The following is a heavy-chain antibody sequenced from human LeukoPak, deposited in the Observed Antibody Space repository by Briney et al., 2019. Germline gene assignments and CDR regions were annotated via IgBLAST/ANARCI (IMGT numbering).Heavy chain of an antibody. V-gene: IGHV1-18*01. J-gene: IGHJ6*02. Sequence: GASVKVSCKASGYTFTSYGISWVRQAPGQGLEWMGWISAYNGNTNYAQKLQGRVTMTTDTSTSTAYMELRSLRSDDTAVYYCARPNYDILTGYYYYYGMDVWGQGTTVTVSS. CDR3: ARPNYDILTGYYYYYGMDV. CDR2: ISAYNGNT. CDR1: GYTFTSYG. D-gene: IGHD3-9*01.